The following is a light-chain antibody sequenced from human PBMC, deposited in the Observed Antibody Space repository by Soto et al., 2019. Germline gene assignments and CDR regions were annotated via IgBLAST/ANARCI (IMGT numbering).Light chain of an antibody. CDR2: DAS. CDR1: QDISNY. J-gene: IGKJ5*01. V-gene: IGKV1-33*01. CDR3: QQYDNLPIT. Sequence: DIPMTQSPSSLSASVGDRVTITCQASQDISNYLNWYQQKPGKAPKLLIYDASNLETGVPSRFSGSGSGTYVTFTISRLQPEDIATYYWQQYDNLPITFGQGTRLEIK.